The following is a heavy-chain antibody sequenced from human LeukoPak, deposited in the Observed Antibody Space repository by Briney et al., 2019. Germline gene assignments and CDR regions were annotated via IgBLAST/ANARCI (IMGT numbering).Heavy chain of an antibody. CDR1: GFTFSRYW. CDR3: ARNSGEGSGYSDY. J-gene: IGHJ4*02. CDR2: IKSDGSDK. V-gene: IGHV3-7*05. Sequence: GGSLRLSCAASGFTFSRYWMDWVRQAPGKGLEWVASIKSDGSDKYYVDSVKGRFTVSKDNAKNSLYLQMNSLRVEDTAIYYCARNSGEGSGYSDYWGQGTLVTVSS. D-gene: IGHD3-22*01.